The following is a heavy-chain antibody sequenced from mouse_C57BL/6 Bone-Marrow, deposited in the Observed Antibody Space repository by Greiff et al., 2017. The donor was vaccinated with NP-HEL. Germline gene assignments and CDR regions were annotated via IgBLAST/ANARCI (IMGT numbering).Heavy chain of an antibody. CDR1: GYTFTDYE. V-gene: IGHV1-15*01. CDR2: IDPETGGT. CDR3: TRSDDGYYRYWFAY. J-gene: IGHJ3*01. D-gene: IGHD2-3*01. Sequence: VQGVESGAELVRPGASVTLSCKASGYTFTDYEMHWVKQTPVHGLEWIGAIDPETGGTAYNQKFKGKAILTADKSSSTAYMELRSLTSEDSAVYYCTRSDDGYYRYWFAYWGQGTLVTVSA.